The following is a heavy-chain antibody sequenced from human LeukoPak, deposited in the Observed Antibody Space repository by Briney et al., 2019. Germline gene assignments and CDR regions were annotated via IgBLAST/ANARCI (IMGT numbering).Heavy chain of an antibody. CDR3: ARSGLWFGEFPLKYFQH. CDR2: INHSGST. J-gene: IGHJ1*01. CDR1: GGSFSGYY. Sequence: SETLSLTCAVYGGSFSGYYWSWIRQPPGKGLEWIGEINHSGSTNYNPSLKSRVTISVDTSKNQFSLKLSSVTAADTAVYYCARSGLWFGEFPLKYFQHWGQGTLVTVPS. V-gene: IGHV4-34*01. D-gene: IGHD3-10*01.